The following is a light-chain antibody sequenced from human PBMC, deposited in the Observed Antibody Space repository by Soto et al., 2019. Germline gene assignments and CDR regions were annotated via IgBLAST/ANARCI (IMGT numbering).Light chain of an antibody. J-gene: IGLJ2*01. Sequence: QLVLTQSPSASASLGASVKLTCTLSSGHSNYAVAWHQQEPEKGPRYLMKVNSDGSHRKGDGIPDRFSGSSSGAERYLTISSLQSEDEADYYCQTWGSGTVVFGGGTKVTVL. CDR2: VNSDGSH. V-gene: IGLV4-69*01. CDR1: SGHSNYA. CDR3: QTWGSGTVV.